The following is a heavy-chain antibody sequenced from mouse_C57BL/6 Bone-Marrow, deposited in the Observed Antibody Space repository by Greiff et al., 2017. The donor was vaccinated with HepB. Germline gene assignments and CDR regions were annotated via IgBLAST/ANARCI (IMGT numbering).Heavy chain of an antibody. CDR3: ARVVKGY. Sequence: VQLKESGPGLVKPSQSLSLTCSVTGYSITSGYYWNWIRQFPGNKLEWMGYISYDGSNNYNPSLKNRISITRDTSKNQFFLKLNSVTTEDTATYYCARVVKGYWGQGTTLTVSS. CDR2: ISYDGSN. J-gene: IGHJ2*01. D-gene: IGHD2-13*01. V-gene: IGHV3-6*01. CDR1: GYSITSGYY.